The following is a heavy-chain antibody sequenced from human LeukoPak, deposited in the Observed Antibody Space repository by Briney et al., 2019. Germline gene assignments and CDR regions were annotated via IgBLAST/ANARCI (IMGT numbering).Heavy chain of an antibody. V-gene: IGHV1-18*01. Sequence: ASVKVSCKASGYTFTSYGISWVRQAPGQGLEWMGWISAYNGNTNYAQKLQGRVTMTTDTSTSTAYMELRSLRSDDTAVYYCARDNTSFGEYYYYGMDVWGQGTTVTVSS. CDR3: ARDNTSFGEYYYYGMDV. CDR1: GYTFTSYG. CDR2: ISAYNGNT. J-gene: IGHJ6*02. D-gene: IGHD3-3*01.